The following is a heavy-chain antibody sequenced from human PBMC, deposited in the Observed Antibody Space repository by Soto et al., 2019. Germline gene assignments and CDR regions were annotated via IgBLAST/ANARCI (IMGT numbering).Heavy chain of an antibody. Sequence: PSETLSLTCTVSGGSISSGGYYWSWIRQPPGKGLEWIGEINHSGSTNYNPSLKSRVTISVDTSKNQFSLKLSSVTAADTAVYYCARGGALQVWGQGTMVTVSS. CDR2: INHSGST. V-gene: IGHV4-39*07. J-gene: IGHJ3*01. D-gene: IGHD1-1*01. CDR1: GGSISSGGYY. CDR3: ARGGALQV.